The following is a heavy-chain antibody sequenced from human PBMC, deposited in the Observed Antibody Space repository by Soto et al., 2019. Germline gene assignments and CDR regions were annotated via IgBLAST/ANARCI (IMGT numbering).Heavy chain of an antibody. D-gene: IGHD2-2*01. CDR2: INTDRTYI. J-gene: IGHJ6*04. CDR1: GFTLSSYW. Sequence: EVQLVESGGGLVQPGGSLRLSCAASGFTLSSYWMHWVRRVPGKGLVWISRINTDRTYIRYADSVKGRFTISSANAKNRLYLQMLGLRVEGTAVYYCMRDSYQLVSVSYYYFGMDLWGDGTTVTVSS. V-gene: IGHV3-74*01. CDR3: MRDSYQLVSVSYYYFGMDL.